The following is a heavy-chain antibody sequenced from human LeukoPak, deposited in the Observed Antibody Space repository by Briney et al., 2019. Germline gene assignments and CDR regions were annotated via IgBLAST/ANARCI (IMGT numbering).Heavy chain of an antibody. CDR2: IYHSGST. CDR3: ARDLKPRDSSSKWFDP. Sequence: SETLSLTCTVSGYFISSGYYWGWIRQPPGKGLEWIGSIYHSGSTYYNPSLKSRVTISVDTSKNQFSLKLSSATAADTAVYYCARDLKPRDSSSKWFDPWGRGTLVTVSS. D-gene: IGHD6-6*01. V-gene: IGHV4-38-2*02. J-gene: IGHJ5*02. CDR1: GYFISSGYY.